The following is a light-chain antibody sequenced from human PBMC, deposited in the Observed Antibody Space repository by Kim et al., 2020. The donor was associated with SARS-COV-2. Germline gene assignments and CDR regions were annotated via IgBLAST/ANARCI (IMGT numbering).Light chain of an antibody. CDR1: QSISSW. CDR3: QQYVRA. Sequence: DIQMTQSPSTLSASVGDRVTITCRASQSISSWLAWYQQKPGKAPKLLIYDASSLESGVPSRFSGSGSGTEFTLTISSLQPDDFATYYCQQYVRAFGQGTKLEI. J-gene: IGKJ2*01. V-gene: IGKV1-5*01. CDR2: DAS.